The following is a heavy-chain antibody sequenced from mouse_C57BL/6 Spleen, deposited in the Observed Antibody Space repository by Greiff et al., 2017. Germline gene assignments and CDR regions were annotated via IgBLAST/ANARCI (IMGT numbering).Heavy chain of an antibody. CDR3: ALNWDDAMDY. V-gene: IGHV1-42*01. CDR2: INPSTGGT. Sequence: EVKLMESGPELVKPGASVKISCKASGYSFTGYYMNWVKQSPEKSLEWIGEINPSTGGTTYNQKFKAKATLTVDKSSSTAYMQIKSLTSEDSAVYYCALNWDDAMDYWGQGTSVTVSS. J-gene: IGHJ4*01. D-gene: IGHD4-1*01. CDR1: GYSFTGYY.